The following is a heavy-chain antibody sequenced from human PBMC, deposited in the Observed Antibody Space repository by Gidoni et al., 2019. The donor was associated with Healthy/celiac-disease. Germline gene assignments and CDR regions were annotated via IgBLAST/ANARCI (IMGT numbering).Heavy chain of an antibody. Sequence: EVQLLESGGGLVHPGGSLSLSCAASGFTFRRYAMSWVRQAPGKGLEWVSAIRGSGGSTYYADSVKGRFTISRDNSKNTLYLQMNSLRAEDTAVYYCAKAPLGYYDSSGFFHAFDIWGQGTMVTVSS. J-gene: IGHJ3*02. CDR1: GFTFRRYA. V-gene: IGHV3-23*01. D-gene: IGHD3-22*01. CDR2: IRGSGGST. CDR3: AKAPLGYYDSSGFFHAFDI.